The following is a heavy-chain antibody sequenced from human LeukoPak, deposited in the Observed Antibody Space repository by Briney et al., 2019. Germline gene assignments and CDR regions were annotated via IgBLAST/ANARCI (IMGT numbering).Heavy chain of an antibody. Sequence: SETLSLTCTVSGGSISSYYWSWVRQPPGKGLEWIGYIYYSGSTKYNPSLKSGVIISVETSKKQFVLKQRYGTAADTAVYYCAGGYSYGLGYYYYYMDVWGKGTTVTISS. CDR2: IYYSGST. J-gene: IGHJ6*03. CDR1: GGSISSYY. CDR3: AGGYSYGLGYYYYYMDV. D-gene: IGHD5-18*01. V-gene: IGHV4-59*01.